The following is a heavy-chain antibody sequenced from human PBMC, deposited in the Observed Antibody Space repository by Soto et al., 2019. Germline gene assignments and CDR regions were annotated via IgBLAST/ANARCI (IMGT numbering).Heavy chain of an antibody. D-gene: IGHD2-15*01. Sequence: QVQLQESGPGLVKPSGTLSLTCAVSSGSISRSNWWSWVRQPPGKGLEWIGEIYHSGSTNYNPSLKGRVTISVDKSKNLFSLKLSSVTAADTAVYYCARDRGYGYCSGGSCYGDAFDIWGQGTMVTVSS. V-gene: IGHV4-4*02. CDR3: ARDRGYGYCSGGSCYGDAFDI. CDR1: SGSISRSNW. J-gene: IGHJ3*02. CDR2: IYHSGST.